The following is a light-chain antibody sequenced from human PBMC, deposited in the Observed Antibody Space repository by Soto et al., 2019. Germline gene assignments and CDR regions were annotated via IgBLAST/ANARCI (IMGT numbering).Light chain of an antibody. CDR3: SSYTRSSTTV. J-gene: IGLJ1*01. CDR2: EVS. V-gene: IGLV2-14*01. CDR1: SSDVGGYQF. Sequence: QSALTRPASVSGSPGQSITISCTGTSSDVGGYQFVSWYQQYPGRAPKLMIYEVSNRPSGVSNRFSGSKSDNTASLTISGLQAEDEAEYYCSSYTRSSTTVFGTGTKLTVL.